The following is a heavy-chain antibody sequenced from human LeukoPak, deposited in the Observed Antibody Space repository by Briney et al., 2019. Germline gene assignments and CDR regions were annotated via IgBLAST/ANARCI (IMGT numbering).Heavy chain of an antibody. CDR3: ARGRNTMVRGSPYGMDV. Sequence: GGSLRLSCAASGFTFSSYWMHLVRQAPGKGLVWVSRINSDGSSTSYADSVKGRFTISRDNAKNTLYLQMNSLRAEDTAVYYCARGRNTMVRGSPYGMDVWGKGTTVTVSS. D-gene: IGHD3-10*01. V-gene: IGHV3-74*01. CDR1: GFTFSSYW. J-gene: IGHJ6*04. CDR2: INSDGSST.